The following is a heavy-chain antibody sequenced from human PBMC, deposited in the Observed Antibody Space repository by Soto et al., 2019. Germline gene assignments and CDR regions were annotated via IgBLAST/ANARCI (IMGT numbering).Heavy chain of an antibody. V-gene: IGHV3-33*01. CDR2: IWYDGSNK. CDR3: ARYGIHRIQIFSNEYYDSGMDG. J-gene: IGHJ6*02. D-gene: IGHD2-8*01. Sequence: QVQLVESGGGVVQPGRSLRLSCAASGFTFSRYGMHWVRQAPGKGLEWVAVIWYDGSNKYYADSVKGRFTISRDNSNKALYLQMNSMRAEDTAVYYCARYGIHRIQIFSNEYYDSGMDGWGQGTTVTVS. CDR1: GFTFSRYG.